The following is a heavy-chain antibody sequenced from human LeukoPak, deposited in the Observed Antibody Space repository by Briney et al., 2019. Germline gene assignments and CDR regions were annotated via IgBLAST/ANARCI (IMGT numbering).Heavy chain of an antibody. J-gene: IGHJ4*02. CDR2: ISGSGGST. V-gene: IGHV3-23*01. CDR3: AKMVGYCSSTSCYGRIRGYFDY. D-gene: IGHD2-2*01. Sequence: GGSLRLSCAASGFTFSSYAMSWVRQAPGKGLEWVSAISGSGGSTYYADSVKGRFTISRDNSKNTLYLQMNSLRAEDTAVYYCAKMVGYCSSTSCYGRIRGYFDYWGQGTLVTVPS. CDR1: GFTFSSYA.